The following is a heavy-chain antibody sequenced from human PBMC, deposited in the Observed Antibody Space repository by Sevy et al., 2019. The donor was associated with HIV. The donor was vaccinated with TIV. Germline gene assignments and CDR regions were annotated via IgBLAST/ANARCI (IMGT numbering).Heavy chain of an antibody. CDR2: IKQDGSEK. CDR1: GFTFSSYW. CDR3: ARESVTIFGVVIIRYFDY. V-gene: IGHV3-7*01. D-gene: IGHD3-3*01. J-gene: IGHJ4*02. Sequence: GGSLRLSCAASGFTFSSYWMSWVRQAPGKGLEWVANIKQDGSEKYYVDSVKGRFTISRDNAKNSLSLQMKSLGAEDTAVYYCARESVTIFGVVIIRYFDYWGQGTLVTVSS.